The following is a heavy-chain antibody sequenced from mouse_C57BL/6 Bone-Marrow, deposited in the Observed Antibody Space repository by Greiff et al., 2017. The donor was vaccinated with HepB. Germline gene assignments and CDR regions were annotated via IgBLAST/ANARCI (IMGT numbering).Heavy chain of an antibody. CDR3: ARSGFPDY. V-gene: IGHV1-69*01. Sequence: QVHVKQPGAELVMPGASVKLSCKASGYTFTSYWMHWVKQRPGQGLEWIGEIDPSDSYTNYNQKFKGKSTLTVDKSSSTAYMQLSSLTSEDSAVYYCARSGFPDYWGQGTTLTVSS. J-gene: IGHJ2*01. CDR2: IDPSDSYT. CDR1: GYTFTSYW.